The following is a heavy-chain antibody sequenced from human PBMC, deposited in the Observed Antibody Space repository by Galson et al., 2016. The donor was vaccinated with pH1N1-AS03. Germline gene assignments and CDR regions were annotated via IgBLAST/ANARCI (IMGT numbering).Heavy chain of an antibody. V-gene: IGHV4-39*07. J-gene: IGHJ4*02. CDR3: ARHVGGSYPNNLDS. CDR2: IYFRGAT. CDR1: GDSISSTPYY. Sequence: LSLTCTVSGDSISSTPYYWGWIRQPPGKGLEWIGTIYFRGATYYSPSLKSRVTISIDSSKNLFSLGLSSVTAADTAVYYCARHVGGSYPNNLDSWGQGTLVIVSS. D-gene: IGHD1-26*01.